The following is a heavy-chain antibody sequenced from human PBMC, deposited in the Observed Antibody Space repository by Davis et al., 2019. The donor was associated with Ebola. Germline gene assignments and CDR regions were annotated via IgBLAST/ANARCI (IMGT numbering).Heavy chain of an antibody. V-gene: IGHV3-9*01. Sequence: PGGSLRLSCAASGFTFDDYAMHWVRQAPGKGLEWVSGISWNSGSIGYADSVKGRFTISRDNSKNTLYLQMNSLRAEDTAVYYCARTGRYCSSTSCYGDYWGQGTLVTVSS. CDR1: GFTFDDYA. J-gene: IGHJ4*02. CDR3: ARTGRYCSSTSCYGDY. D-gene: IGHD2-2*01. CDR2: ISWNSGSI.